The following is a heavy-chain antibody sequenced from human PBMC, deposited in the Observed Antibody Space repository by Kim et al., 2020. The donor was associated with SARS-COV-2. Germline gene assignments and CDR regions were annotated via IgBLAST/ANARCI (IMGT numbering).Heavy chain of an antibody. D-gene: IGHD6-19*01. V-gene: IGHV4-34*01. Sequence: SETLSLTCAVYGGSFSGYYWSWIRQPPGKGLEWIGEINHSGSTNYNPSLKSRVTISVDTSKNQFSLKLSSVTAADTAVYYCARTAPGPRQWLVRNQSDYWGQGTLVTVSS. CDR2: INHSGST. CDR3: ARTAPGPRQWLVRNQSDY. J-gene: IGHJ4*02. CDR1: GGSFSGYY.